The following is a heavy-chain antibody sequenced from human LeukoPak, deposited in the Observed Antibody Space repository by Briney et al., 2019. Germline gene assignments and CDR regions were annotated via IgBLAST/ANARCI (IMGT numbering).Heavy chain of an antibody. Sequence: PSETLSLTCAVYGGSFSGYYWSWIRQPPGKGLEWIGEINHSGSTNYNPSLKSRVTISVDTSKNQFSLKLSSVTAADTAVYYCARQARITMIAWGQGTLVTVSS. CDR3: ARQARITMIA. CDR2: INHSGST. CDR1: GGSFSGYY. D-gene: IGHD3-22*01. V-gene: IGHV4-34*01. J-gene: IGHJ4*02.